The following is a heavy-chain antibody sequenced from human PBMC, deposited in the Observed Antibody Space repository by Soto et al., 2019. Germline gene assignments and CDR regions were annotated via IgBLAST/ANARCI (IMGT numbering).Heavy chain of an antibody. CDR3: AAGVTTSTPDY. J-gene: IGHJ4*02. V-gene: IGHV4-31*03. CDR2: IYYRGSI. CDR1: GGSISSGNYY. D-gene: IGHD2-21*02. Sequence: QVQLQESGPGLVNPSQTLSLTCTVSGGSISSGNYYWSWIRQHPGKGLEWIGYIYYRGSIYYNPSLKSRITLSVDTSKSQLSWKVSSVTAADTAVYYFAAGVTTSTPDYWGQGTLGTAPS.